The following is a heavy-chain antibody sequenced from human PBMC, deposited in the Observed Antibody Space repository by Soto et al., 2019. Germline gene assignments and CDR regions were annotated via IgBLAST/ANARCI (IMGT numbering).Heavy chain of an antibody. Sequence: EVLLVESGGGLVQPGGSLKLSCAASGFAFSGSAMHWVRQASGKGLEWVGRIKSRVANYATAYAASVKGRFAISRDDSKSTSYLQLNSLRTEDTAMYYWATLLSSHNDYIFYSWGQGTLVTVSS. CDR1: GFAFSGSA. CDR2: IKSRVANYAT. D-gene: IGHD4-4*01. V-gene: IGHV3-73*02. CDR3: ATLLSSHNDYIFYS. J-gene: IGHJ4*02.